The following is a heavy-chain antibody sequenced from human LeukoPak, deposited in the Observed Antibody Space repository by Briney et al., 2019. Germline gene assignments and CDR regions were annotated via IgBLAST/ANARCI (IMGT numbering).Heavy chain of an antibody. J-gene: IGHJ3*02. D-gene: IGHD3-10*01. V-gene: IGHV3-7*01. CDR2: IKQDGSEK. CDR3: ARVKYYYGSGPAFDI. CDR1: GFIFSSYW. Sequence: GGSLRLSCAASGFIFSSYWMSWVRQAPGKGLEWVANIKQDGSEKYYVDSVKGRFTISRDNAKNSLYLQMNSLRAEDTAVYYCARVKYYYGSGPAFDIWGQGTMVTVS.